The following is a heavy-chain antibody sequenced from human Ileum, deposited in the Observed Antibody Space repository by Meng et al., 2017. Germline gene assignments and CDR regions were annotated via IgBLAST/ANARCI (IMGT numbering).Heavy chain of an antibody. CDR3: ASLGPRTAAGRVYYFDY. V-gene: IGHV4-4*02. D-gene: IGHD6-13*01. CDR2: IYHSGST. J-gene: IGHJ4*02. Sequence: VMLQRRGPALVQPSATLSLTFAVSGGSISSSTWWSWGRKPPGKGLEWIGEIYHSGSTNYNPSLKSRVTISVDKSKNQFSLKLSSVTAADTAVYYCASLGPRTAAGRVYYFDYWGQGTLVTVFS. CDR1: GGSISSSTW.